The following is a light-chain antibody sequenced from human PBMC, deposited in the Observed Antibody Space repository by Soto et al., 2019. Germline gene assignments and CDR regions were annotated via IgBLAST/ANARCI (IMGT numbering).Light chain of an antibody. V-gene: IGKV1-39*01. Sequence: DIQMTQSPSTLSASVGDRFTITFQASQSVSTYLNWYQQKPGKAPKLLIYAASSLQSGVPSRFSGSGSGTDFTLTISSLQPEDFATYYCQQSYSTLTFGGGTKVDIK. CDR3: QQSYSTLT. CDR1: QSVSTY. J-gene: IGKJ4*01. CDR2: AAS.